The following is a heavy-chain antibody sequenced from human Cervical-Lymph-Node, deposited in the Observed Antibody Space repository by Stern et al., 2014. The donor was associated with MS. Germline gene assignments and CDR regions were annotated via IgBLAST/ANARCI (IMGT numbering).Heavy chain of an antibody. Sequence: VQLVQSGAEVRKPGSSVKVSCKTSGGTFSTYTFSWLRQAPGQGLEWMGGTTPIFGAGKYTQTFQGRVTITADESTSTADMELSDLRSEDTAVYYCATGGSGFFDSWGQGTLVTVSS. V-gene: IGHV1-69*01. CDR2: TTPIFGAG. CDR3: ATGGSGFFDS. J-gene: IGHJ4*02. D-gene: IGHD2-15*01. CDR1: GGTFSTYT.